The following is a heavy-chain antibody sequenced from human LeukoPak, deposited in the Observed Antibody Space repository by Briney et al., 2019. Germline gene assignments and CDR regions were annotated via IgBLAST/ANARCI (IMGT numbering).Heavy chain of an antibody. CDR3: ARDIAVTGTGYYYGMDV. D-gene: IGHD6-19*01. Sequence: ASVKVSCKASGYTLTRYYIHWVRQAPGQGLEWMGIIDTNDGTRSYAQKFQGRVTMTRDTSTSIVYMELSSLRSEDTALYYCARDIAVTGTGYYYGMDVWGQGTTVTVSS. CDR1: GYTLTRYY. V-gene: IGHV1-46*01. CDR2: IDTNDGTR. J-gene: IGHJ6*02.